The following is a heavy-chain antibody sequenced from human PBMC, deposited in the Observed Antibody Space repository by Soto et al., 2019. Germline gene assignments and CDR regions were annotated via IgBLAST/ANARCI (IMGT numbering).Heavy chain of an antibody. CDR3: ARDKNCTNGVCYHYYYYGMDV. D-gene: IGHD2-8*01. Sequence: QVQLVQSGAEVKKPGSSVKVSCKASGGTFSSYAISWVRQAPGQGLEWMGGIIPIFGTANYAQKFQGRVTITADESTSTDYMELSSLRSEDTAVYYCARDKNCTNGVCYHYYYYGMDVWGQGTTVTVSS. CDR2: IIPIFGTA. J-gene: IGHJ6*02. V-gene: IGHV1-69*01. CDR1: GGTFSSYA.